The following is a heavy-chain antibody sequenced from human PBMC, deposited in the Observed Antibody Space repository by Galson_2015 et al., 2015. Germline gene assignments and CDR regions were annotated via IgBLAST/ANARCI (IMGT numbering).Heavy chain of an antibody. CDR1: GFTFSSYA. CDR2: ISYDGSNK. J-gene: IGHJ4*02. D-gene: IGHD6-13*01. Sequence: SLRLSCAASGFTFSSYAMHWVRQAPGRGLEWVAVISYDGSNKYYADSVKGRFTIARDNSKNTLYLQMNSLRAEDTAVYYCAREIAAAGTACFDYWGQGTLVTVSS. CDR3: AREIAAAGTACFDY. V-gene: IGHV3-30*01.